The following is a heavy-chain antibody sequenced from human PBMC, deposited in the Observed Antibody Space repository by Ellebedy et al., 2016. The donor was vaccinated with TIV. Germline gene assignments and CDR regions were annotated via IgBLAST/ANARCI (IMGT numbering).Heavy chain of an antibody. CDR1: GYTFTGYY. V-gene: IGHV1-2*02. CDR3: ARDYYGSGSYYTLSMRMGYYGMDV. Sequence: AASVKVSCKASGYTFTGYYMHWVRQAPGQGLEWMGWINPNSGGTNYAQKFQGRVTMTRDTSISTAYMELSRLRSDDTAVYYCARDYYGSGSYYTLSMRMGYYGMDVWGQGTTVTVSS. D-gene: IGHD3-10*01. J-gene: IGHJ6*02. CDR2: INPNSGGT.